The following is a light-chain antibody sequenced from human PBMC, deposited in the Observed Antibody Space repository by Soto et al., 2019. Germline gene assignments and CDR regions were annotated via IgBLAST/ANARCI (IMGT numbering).Light chain of an antibody. V-gene: IGKV3-11*01. CDR2: DAT. Sequence: EIVLTQSPATLSLSPGERATLSCRASQSVSSYLAWYQQKPGQAPRLLIYDATNRATGIPARFSGSGSGTDFTLTISSLEPEDFAVYYCHQRSNWPLFGGGTKVEIK. J-gene: IGKJ4*01. CDR1: QSVSSY. CDR3: HQRSNWPL.